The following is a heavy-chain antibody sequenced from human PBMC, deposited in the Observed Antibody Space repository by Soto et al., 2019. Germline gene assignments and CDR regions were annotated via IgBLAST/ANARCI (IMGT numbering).Heavy chain of an antibody. Sequence: GASVKLSCEASGGTFSSYTISWVRQAPGQGLEWMGRIIPILGIANYAQKFQGRVTITADKSTSTAYMELSRLRSEDTAVYYCARDLLMAGAFDIWGQGTMVTVSS. CDR1: GGTFSSYT. V-gene: IGHV1-69*04. CDR3: ARDLLMAGAFDI. D-gene: IGHD6-19*01. J-gene: IGHJ3*02. CDR2: IIPILGIA.